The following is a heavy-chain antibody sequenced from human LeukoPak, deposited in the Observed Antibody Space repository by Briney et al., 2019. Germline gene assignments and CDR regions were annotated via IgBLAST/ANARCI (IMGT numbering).Heavy chain of an antibody. CDR3: ARDRGSGSYYYMDV. CDR1: GGTFSSYA. D-gene: IGHD3-10*01. CDR2: IIPIFGTA. Sequence: SVKVSCKASGGTFSSYAISWVRQAPGQGLQWMGGIIPIFGTANYAQKFQGRVTITTDESTSTAYMELSSLRSEDTAVYYCARDRGSGSYYYMDVWGKGTTVTVSS. J-gene: IGHJ6*03. V-gene: IGHV1-69*05.